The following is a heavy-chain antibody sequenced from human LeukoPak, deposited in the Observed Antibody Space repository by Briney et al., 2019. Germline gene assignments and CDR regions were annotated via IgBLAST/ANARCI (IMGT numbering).Heavy chain of an antibody. Sequence: SETLSLTCAVYGGSFSGYYWSWIRQPPGKGLEWIGEINHSGSTNYNPSLKSRVTISVDTSKNQFSLKLSSVTAADTAVYYCARQLAATGTLYYYYYMDVWGKGTTVTISS. CDR2: INHSGST. D-gene: IGHD6-13*01. CDR1: GGSFSGYY. V-gene: IGHV4-34*01. J-gene: IGHJ6*03. CDR3: ARQLAATGTLYYYYYMDV.